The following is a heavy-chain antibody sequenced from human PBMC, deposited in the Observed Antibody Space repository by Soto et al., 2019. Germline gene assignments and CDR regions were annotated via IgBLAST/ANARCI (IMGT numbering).Heavy chain of an antibody. D-gene: IGHD3-10*01. CDR1: GDSVSSNSAA. Sequence: SQTLSLTCAISGDSVSSNSAAWNWIRQSPSRGLEWLGRTYYRSKWYNDYAVSVKSRITINPDTSKNQFSLQLNSVTPEDTAVYYCARYARSGFGLYYYYGMDVWGQGTTVTVSS. CDR2: TYYRSKWYN. J-gene: IGHJ6*02. V-gene: IGHV6-1*01. CDR3: ARYARSGFGLYYYYGMDV.